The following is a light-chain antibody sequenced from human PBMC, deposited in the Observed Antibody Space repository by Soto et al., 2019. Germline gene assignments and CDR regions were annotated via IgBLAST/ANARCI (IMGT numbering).Light chain of an antibody. CDR3: QQYYRTPIT. J-gene: IGKJ5*01. CDR1: QSVLYSSNNKNY. Sequence: DIVMTQSPDSLAVSLGERATINCKSSQSVLYSSNNKNYLGWYQQKAGQPPKLLIYWASTRESGVPDRFSGSGSGTDFTLTISSLQAEDVAVYYCQQYYRTPITFGQGTRLEIK. V-gene: IGKV4-1*01. CDR2: WAS.